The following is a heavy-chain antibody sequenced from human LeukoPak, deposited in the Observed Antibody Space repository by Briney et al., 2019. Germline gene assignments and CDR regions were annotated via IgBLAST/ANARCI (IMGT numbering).Heavy chain of an antibody. Sequence: GGSLRLSCAASGFTYSSYAMLWVRQAPGRGLEWVSAISGSGGSTFYADSVKGRFTISRDNSKNTLSLQMNSLRAEDTAVYYCAKGRQSRSIAWVGYWGQGTLVTVSS. CDR3: AKGRQSRSIAWVGY. V-gene: IGHV3-23*01. CDR1: GFTYSSYA. J-gene: IGHJ4*02. CDR2: ISGSGGST. D-gene: IGHD6-6*01.